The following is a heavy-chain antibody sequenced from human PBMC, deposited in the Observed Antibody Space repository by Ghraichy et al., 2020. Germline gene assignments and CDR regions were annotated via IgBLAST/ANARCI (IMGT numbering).Heavy chain of an antibody. D-gene: IGHD1-26*01. Sequence: SVKVSCKASGGTFSSYAISWVRQAPGQGLEWMGGIIPIFGTANYAQKFQGRVTITADESTSTAYMELSSLRSEDTAVYYCARSSKRWELKSLRKYYYYYGMDVWGQGTTVTVSS. V-gene: IGHV1-69*13. CDR1: GGTFSSYA. CDR3: ARSSKRWELKSLRKYYYYYGMDV. CDR2: IIPIFGTA. J-gene: IGHJ6*02.